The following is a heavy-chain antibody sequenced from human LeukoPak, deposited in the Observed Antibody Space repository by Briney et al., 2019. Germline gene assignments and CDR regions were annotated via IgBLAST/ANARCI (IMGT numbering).Heavy chain of an antibody. D-gene: IGHD2-15*01. V-gene: IGHV4-59*01. CDR1: GGSISSYY. CDR2: VYYSGST. J-gene: IGHJ4*02. CDR3: ARGIAAAASYYFDY. Sequence: SETLSLTCTVSGGSISSYYWSWIRRPPGKGLEWIGYVYYSGSTNYNPSLKSRVTILVDTSKNQFSLKLSSVTAADTAVFYCARGIAAAASYYFDYWGQGTLVTVSS.